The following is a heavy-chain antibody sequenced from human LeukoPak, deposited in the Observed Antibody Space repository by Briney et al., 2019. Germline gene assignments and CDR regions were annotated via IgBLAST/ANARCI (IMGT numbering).Heavy chain of an antibody. Sequence: SETLSLTCAVSGGSISSSNWWSWVRQPPGKGLEWIGQIYHSGSTNYDPSLKSRVTISVDKSKNQFSLKLRSVTAADTAVYYCARPLSLGYCSGGSCYGRGAWFDRWGQGTLVTVSS. J-gene: IGHJ5*02. D-gene: IGHD2-15*01. CDR2: IYHSGST. CDR3: ARPLSLGYCSGGSCYGRGAWFDR. V-gene: IGHV4-4*02. CDR1: GGSISSSNW.